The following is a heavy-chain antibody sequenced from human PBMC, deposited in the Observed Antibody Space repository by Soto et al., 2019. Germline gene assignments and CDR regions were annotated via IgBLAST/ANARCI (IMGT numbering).Heavy chain of an antibody. V-gene: IGHV3-7*01. CDR1: GFTFSSYW. Sequence: GGSLRLSCAASGFTFSSYWMSWVRQASGKGLEWVANIKQDGSEKYYVDSVKGRFTISRDNAKNSLYLQMNSLRAEDTAVYYCARVDRIFGVVIEGYYYGMDVWGQGTTVTVSS. CDR2: IKQDGSEK. CDR3: ARVDRIFGVVIEGYYYGMDV. J-gene: IGHJ6*02. D-gene: IGHD3-3*01.